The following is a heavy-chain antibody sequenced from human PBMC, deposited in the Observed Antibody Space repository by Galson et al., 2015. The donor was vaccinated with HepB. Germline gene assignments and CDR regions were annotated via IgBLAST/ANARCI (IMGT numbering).Heavy chain of an antibody. CDR2: IYPRASET. Sequence: QSGAEVKKPGESLKISCEGSGYRFSMYWIAWVRQMPGRGPEWMGSIYPRASETRYSPTFQGQVTISVDKSITTAYLQLSSLKASDTAMYYCARRQIDGSGGYAMDVWGQGTTVTVSS. J-gene: IGHJ6*02. V-gene: IGHV5-51*01. D-gene: IGHD2-15*01. CDR3: ARRQIDGSGGYAMDV. CDR1: GYRFSMYW.